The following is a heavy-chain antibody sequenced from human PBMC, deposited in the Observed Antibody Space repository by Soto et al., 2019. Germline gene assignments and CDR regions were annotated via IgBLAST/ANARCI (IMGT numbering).Heavy chain of an antibody. CDR2: IKSKTAGGTT. J-gene: IGHJ5*02. CDR1: GFTFSNAW. V-gene: IGHV3-15*07. Sequence: EVQLVESGGGLVQPGGSLRLSCGASGFTFSNAWMNWVRQAPGQGLEWVGRIKSKTAGGTTDYAAPVKGRFTIARGDSKNTLYLQMNSLKTEDTAVYYCTTDNYQPAGFDPWGQGTLVTVSS. CDR3: TTDNYQPAGFDP. D-gene: IGHD2-2*01.